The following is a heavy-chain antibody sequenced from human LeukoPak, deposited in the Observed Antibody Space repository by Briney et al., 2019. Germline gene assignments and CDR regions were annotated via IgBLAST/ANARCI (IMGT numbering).Heavy chain of an antibody. CDR2: IYSVGST. Sequence: PGGSLRLSCAASGISVSSIYVSWVRQAPGKGLEWVSVIYSVGSTYYADSVKGRFTISRDNSKNTVYLQMNSLRAEDTAVYYCAGDIGSSAGFDYWGQGTLVTVSS. J-gene: IGHJ4*02. D-gene: IGHD6-13*01. CDR3: AGDIGSSAGFDY. CDR1: GISVSSIY. V-gene: IGHV3-66*01.